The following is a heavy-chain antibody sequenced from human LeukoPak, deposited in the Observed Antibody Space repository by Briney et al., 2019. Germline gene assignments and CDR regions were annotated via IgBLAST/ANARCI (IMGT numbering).Heavy chain of an antibody. V-gene: IGHV4-4*07. CDR1: GGSISSYY. Sequence: SEILSLTCTVSGGSISSYYWSWIRQPAGKGLEWIGRIYTSGSTNYNPSLKSRVTMSVDTSKNQFSLKLSSVTAADTAVYYCAGITMVRGVEGLYYFDYWGQGTLVTVSS. J-gene: IGHJ4*02. D-gene: IGHD3-10*01. CDR2: IYTSGST. CDR3: AGITMVRGVEGLYYFDY.